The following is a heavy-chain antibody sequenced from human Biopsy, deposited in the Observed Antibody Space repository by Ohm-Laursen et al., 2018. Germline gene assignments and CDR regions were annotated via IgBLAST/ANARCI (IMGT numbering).Heavy chain of an antibody. CDR2: IWNDGTNE. D-gene: IGHD6-19*01. CDR3: ARGLSSGWYGYFDV. J-gene: IGHJ2*01. CDR1: GFTFGHYA. V-gene: IGHV3-33*04. Sequence: SLRLSCAASGFTFGHYAMHWVRQAPGKGLEWLSLIWNDGTNEDYADSVKGRFTISRGNSKNTLYLQINTLTLEDTAFYYCARGLSSGWYGYFDVWGRGTLVTVSS.